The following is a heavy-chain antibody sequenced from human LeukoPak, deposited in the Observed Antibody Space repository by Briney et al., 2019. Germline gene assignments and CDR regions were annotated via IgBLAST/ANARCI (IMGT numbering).Heavy chain of an antibody. D-gene: IGHD2-8*01. J-gene: IGHJ4*02. CDR2: IYRSGST. CDR1: GYSISSGYY. CDR3: ARAFNGNGVNDY. V-gene: IGHV4-38-2*02. Sequence: SETLSLTCTVSGYSISSGYYWGWIRQPPGKGLEWIGSIYRSGSTYYNPSLKSRVTISVDTSKNQFSLKLSSVTAADTAVYYCARAFNGNGVNDYWGQGTLAIVSS.